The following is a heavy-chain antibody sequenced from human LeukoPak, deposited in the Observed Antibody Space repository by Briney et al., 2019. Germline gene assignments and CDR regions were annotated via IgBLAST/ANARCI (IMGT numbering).Heavy chain of an antibody. CDR3: TTDLGYSSSAANNDY. CDR2: IKSKTDGGTT. V-gene: IGHV3-15*01. D-gene: IGHD6-13*01. CDR1: GFTFSNAW. Sequence: GGSLRLSCAASGFTFSNAWMGWVRQAPGKGLEWVGRIKSKTDGGTTDYAAPVKGRFTISRDDSKNTLYLQMNSLKTEDTAVYYCTTDLGYSSSAANNDYWGQGTLVTVSS. J-gene: IGHJ4*02.